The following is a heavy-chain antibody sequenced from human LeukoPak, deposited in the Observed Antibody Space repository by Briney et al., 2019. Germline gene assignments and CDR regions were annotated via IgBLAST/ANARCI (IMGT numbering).Heavy chain of an antibody. Sequence: ASVKVSCKASGGTFSSYAISWVRQAPGQGLEWMGRIIPILGIANYAQKFQGRVTITADKSTSTAYMELSSLRSEDTAVYYCARDSLKLQLDRRSMDVWGQGTTVTVSS. J-gene: IGHJ6*02. CDR3: ARDSLKLQLDRRSMDV. CDR1: GGTFSSYA. D-gene: IGHD1-1*01. CDR2: IIPILGIA. V-gene: IGHV1-69*04.